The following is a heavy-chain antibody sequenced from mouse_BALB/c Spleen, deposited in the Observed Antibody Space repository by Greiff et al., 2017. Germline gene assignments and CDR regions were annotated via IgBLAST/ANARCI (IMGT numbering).Heavy chain of an antibody. Sequence: VQLKESGPGLVKPSQSLSLTCSVTGYSITSGYYWNWIRQFPGNKLEWMGYISYDGSNNYNPSLKNRISITRDTSKNQFFLKLNSVTTEDTATYYCARDPPYFDYWGQGTTLTVSS. V-gene: IGHV3-6*02. CDR1: GYSITSGYY. J-gene: IGHJ2*01. CDR3: ARDPPYFDY. CDR2: ISYDGSN.